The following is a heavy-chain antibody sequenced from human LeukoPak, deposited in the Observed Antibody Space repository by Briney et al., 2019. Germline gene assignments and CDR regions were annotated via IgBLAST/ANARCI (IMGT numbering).Heavy chain of an antibody. CDR3: ARDEPDY. J-gene: IGHJ4*02. CDR2: IKQDGSVK. V-gene: IGHV3-7*01. CDR1: GFTFTDYW. Sequence: GGSLRLSCAASGFTFTDYWTTWVRQAPGKGLEWVANIKQDGSVKYYVDSVKGRFTISRDNAQNSLYLQMNSLRAEDTAVYYCARDEPDYWGQGTLVTVSS.